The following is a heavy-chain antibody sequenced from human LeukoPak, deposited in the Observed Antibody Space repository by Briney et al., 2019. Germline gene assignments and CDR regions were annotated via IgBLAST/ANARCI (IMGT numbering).Heavy chain of an antibody. V-gene: IGHV3-30*18. CDR1: GFTFSSYG. CDR2: ISYDGSNK. Sequence: GGSLRLSCGASGFTFSSYGMHWVRQAPGKGLEWVAIISYDGSNKYYADSVKGRFTISRDNSKNTLYLQMNSLRPEDTAVYYCAKQSGADRGHLDFWGQGTLVTVSS. J-gene: IGHJ4*02. D-gene: IGHD4/OR15-4a*01. CDR3: AKQSGADRGHLDF.